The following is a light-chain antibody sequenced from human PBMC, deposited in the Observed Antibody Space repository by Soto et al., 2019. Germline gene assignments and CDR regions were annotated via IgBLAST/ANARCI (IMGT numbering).Light chain of an antibody. J-gene: IGLJ1*01. CDR3: QPYASSLFGYV. CDR2: GNS. Sequence: QSVLTQPPSVSGAPGQRVTISCTGSSSNIGAGYDVHWYQQLPGTAPKLLIYGNSNRPSGVPDRFSGSKSGTSASLAITGLEAEYEPYYSAQPYASSLFGYVLGTGTNLT. CDR1: SSNIGAGYD. V-gene: IGLV1-40*01.